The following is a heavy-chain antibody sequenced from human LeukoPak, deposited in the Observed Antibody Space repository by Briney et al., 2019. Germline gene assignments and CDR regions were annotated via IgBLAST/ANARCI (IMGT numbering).Heavy chain of an antibody. J-gene: IGHJ4*02. CDR2: IWYDGSNK. V-gene: IGHV3-33*01. CDR3: ARDRGDYFDF. Sequence: GGSLRLSCAASGFTFSSYGMHWVRQAPGKGLEWVAVIWYDGSNKYYADSVKGRFAISRDNSKNALYLQMNSLRAEDTAVYYCARDRGDYFDFWGQGTLVTVSS. D-gene: IGHD5-12*01. CDR1: GFTFSSYG.